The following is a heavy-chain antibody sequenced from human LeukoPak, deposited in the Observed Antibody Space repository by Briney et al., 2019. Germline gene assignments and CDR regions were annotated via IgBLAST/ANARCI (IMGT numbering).Heavy chain of an antibody. Sequence: SETLSLTCAVSGGSISSGGYSWSWIRQPPGKGLEWIGYIYYSGSTYYNPSLKSRVTISVDTSKNQFSLKLSSVTAADTAVYYCARDYDRTWFDPWGQGTLVTVSS. CDR3: ARDYDRTWFDP. J-gene: IGHJ5*02. V-gene: IGHV4-30-4*07. CDR2: IYYSGST. CDR1: GGSISSGGYS. D-gene: IGHD3-22*01.